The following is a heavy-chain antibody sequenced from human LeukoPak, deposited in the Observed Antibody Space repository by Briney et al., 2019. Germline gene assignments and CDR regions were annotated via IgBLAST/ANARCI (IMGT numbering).Heavy chain of an antibody. V-gene: IGHV4-4*07. CDR2: IYTSGST. Sequence: PSETLSLTCTVSGGSISSYYWSWIRQPAGKGLEWIGRIYTSGSTNYNPSLKSRVTISVDTSKNQFSLKLSSVTAADTAVYYCAREYGDYVSYYYYMDVWGKGTTVTISS. CDR1: GGSISSYY. CDR3: AREYGDYVSYYYYMDV. D-gene: IGHD4-17*01. J-gene: IGHJ6*03.